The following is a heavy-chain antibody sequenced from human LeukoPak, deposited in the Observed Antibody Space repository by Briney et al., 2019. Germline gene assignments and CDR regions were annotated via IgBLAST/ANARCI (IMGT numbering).Heavy chain of an antibody. Sequence: ASVKVSCKASGGTFSSYAISWVRQAPGQGLEWMGRIIPILGIASYAQKFQGRVTITADKSTSTAYMELSSLRSEDTAVYYCARGPIAVAGRENWFDPWGQGTLVTVSS. V-gene: IGHV1-69*04. J-gene: IGHJ5*02. CDR2: IIPILGIA. CDR3: ARGPIAVAGRENWFDP. CDR1: GGTFSSYA. D-gene: IGHD6-19*01.